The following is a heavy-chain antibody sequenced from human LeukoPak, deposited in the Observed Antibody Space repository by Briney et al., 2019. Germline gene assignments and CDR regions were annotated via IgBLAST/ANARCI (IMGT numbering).Heavy chain of an antibody. CDR3: ARAPYSNSWYYFDY. Sequence: GSLRLSCEASGFIFDDHGMAWVRQAPGKGLEWVSGINWKGSVTGYADSVGGRFTISRDNAENSLYLQMHGLRDEDTALYYCARAPYSNSWYYFDYWGQGMPVTVSS. J-gene: IGHJ4*02. CDR2: INWKGSVT. CDR1: GFIFDDHG. D-gene: IGHD6-13*01. V-gene: IGHV3-20*04.